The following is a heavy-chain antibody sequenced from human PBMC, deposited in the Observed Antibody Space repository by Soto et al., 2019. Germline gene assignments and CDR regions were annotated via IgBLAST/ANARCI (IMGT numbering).Heavy chain of an antibody. D-gene: IGHD3-3*01. CDR2: VYWDDDK. J-gene: IGHJ5*02. V-gene: IGHV2-5*02. CDR3: AHSQGYRIFGVFIGAHWFAP. CDR1: GFSLSTSGVA. Sequence: QITLKESGPTLVKPTQTLTLTCSFSGFSLSTSGVAAGWIRQRPGKGLGWLALVYWDDDKRYSPSLRDRLNITKDTSNTTFFLTMTNMEPADTATYYWAHSQGYRIFGVFIGAHWFAPWGQGIMVTVSS.